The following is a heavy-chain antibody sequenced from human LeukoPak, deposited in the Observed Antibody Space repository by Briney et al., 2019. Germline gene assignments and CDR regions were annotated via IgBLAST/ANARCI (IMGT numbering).Heavy chain of an antibody. Sequence: GGSLRLSCAVSGFTLSSYSMNWVRQAPGKGLEWVSAISGSGGSTYYADSVKGRFTISRDNSKNTLYLQMNSLRAEDTAVYYCAKDHRAVAGPQLFDYWGQGTLVTVSS. CDR3: AKDHRAVAGPQLFDY. CDR2: ISGSGGST. J-gene: IGHJ4*02. D-gene: IGHD6-19*01. CDR1: GFTLSSYS. V-gene: IGHV3-23*01.